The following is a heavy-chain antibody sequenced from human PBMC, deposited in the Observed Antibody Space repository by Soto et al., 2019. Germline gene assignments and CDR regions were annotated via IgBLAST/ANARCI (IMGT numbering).Heavy chain of an antibody. CDR1: GGTFGSYA. V-gene: IGHV1-69*01. CDR3: ARAQGSSTSLEIYYYYYYGMDV. Sequence: QVQLVQSGAEVKKPGSSVKVSCKASGGTFGSYAISWVRQAPGQGLEWMGGIIPIPGTANYEQKCQGRVTIAADESTSTAYMELSSLRSEDTAVYYCARAQGSSTSLEIYYYYYYGMDVWGQGTTVTVSS. J-gene: IGHJ6*02. D-gene: IGHD2-2*01. CDR2: IIPIPGTA.